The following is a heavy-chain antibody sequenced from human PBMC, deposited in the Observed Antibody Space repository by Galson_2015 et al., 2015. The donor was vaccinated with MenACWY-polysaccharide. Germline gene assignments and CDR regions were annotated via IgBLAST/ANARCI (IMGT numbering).Heavy chain of an antibody. CDR2: ISSKSGKT. CDR1: GYTFTDNG. V-gene: IGHV1-18*01. CDR3: ARDRDWALDH. J-gene: IGHJ4*02. D-gene: IGHD2-21*02. Sequence: SVKVSCKGSGYTFTDNGISWVRQAPGQGLEWVGWISSKSGKTKYGWKFQGRVAMTRDTSTTTAYMELRRLKSDDTAFYYCARDRDWALDHWGQGTRVTVSS.